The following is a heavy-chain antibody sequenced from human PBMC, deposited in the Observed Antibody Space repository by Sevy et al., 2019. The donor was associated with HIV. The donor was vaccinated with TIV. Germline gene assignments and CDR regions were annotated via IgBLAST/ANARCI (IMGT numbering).Heavy chain of an antibody. CDR3: ARVMVTYSSSWYKVNAFDI. Sequence: GGSLRLSCAASGCTFSSYSMNWVRQAPGKGLEWVSYISSSSSTIYYADSVKGRFTISRDNAKNSLYLQMTSLRAEDTTVYYCARVMVTYSSSWYKVNAFDIWGQGKMVTVSS. J-gene: IGHJ3*02. CDR1: GCTFSSYS. CDR2: ISSSSSTI. V-gene: IGHV3-48*01. D-gene: IGHD6-13*01.